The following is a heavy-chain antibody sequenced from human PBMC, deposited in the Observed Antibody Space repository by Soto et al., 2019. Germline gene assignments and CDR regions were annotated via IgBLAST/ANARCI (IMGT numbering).Heavy chain of an antibody. V-gene: IGHV4-34*02. CDR3: ARGRKKRHFYNDGLEV. J-gene: IGHJ6*02. CDR2: VSHSGNT. Sequence: QVPLEQWGAGLLKPSETLSLTCAVYVGSIKAYSWNWVRQPPGKGLEWIGEVSHSGNTDYNPSLKSRVTLSIDTSKNQFSLRVNSVIAADTAIYYCARGRKKRHFYNDGLEVWGQGTTVTVSS. CDR1: VGSIKAYS. D-gene: IGHD1-20*01.